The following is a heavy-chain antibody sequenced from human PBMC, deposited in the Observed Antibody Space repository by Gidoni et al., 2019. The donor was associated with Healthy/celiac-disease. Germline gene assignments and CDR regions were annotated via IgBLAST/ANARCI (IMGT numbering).Heavy chain of an antibody. CDR3: ARQVVGATTIFDY. CDR1: RGSISSSSYY. Sequence: QLQLHESGPALVKPSETLSLTRPVSRGSISSSSYYWGWIRQPPGKGLEWIGSIYYSGSTYYNPSHKSRVTIAVETSKNQFSLKLSSVTAADTAVYYCARQVVGATTIFDYWGQGTLVTVSS. D-gene: IGHD1-26*01. J-gene: IGHJ4*02. CDR2: IYYSGST. V-gene: IGHV4-39*01.